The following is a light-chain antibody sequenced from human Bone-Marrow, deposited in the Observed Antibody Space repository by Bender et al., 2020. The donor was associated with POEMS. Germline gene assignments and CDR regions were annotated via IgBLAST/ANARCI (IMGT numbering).Light chain of an antibody. V-gene: IGLV1-44*01. CDR2: SSH. Sequence: QSVLTQPPSASGTPGQRVTISCSGGSSNIGAHAVNWYQHLPGTSPKLLIYSSHRRPSEVPDRFSGSRSGTSASLAISGLQSENEADYYGASWNDSLDSGVFGGETKLTV. CDR3: ASWNDSLDSGV. J-gene: IGLJ3*02. CDR1: SSNIGAHA.